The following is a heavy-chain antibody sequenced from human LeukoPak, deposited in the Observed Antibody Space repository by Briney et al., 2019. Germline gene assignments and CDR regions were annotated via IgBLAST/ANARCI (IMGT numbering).Heavy chain of an antibody. D-gene: IGHD3-10*01. CDR1: GYTFTSYY. Sequence: ASVKVSCKASGYTFTSYYTHWVRQSPGQGLEWMGIINPSGGSTSYAQKFQGRVTMTRDTSTSTVYMELSSLRSGDTAVYYCARDSNEVSGSSYYYYYYMDVWGKGTTVTVSS. CDR2: INPSGGST. J-gene: IGHJ6*03. CDR3: ARDSNEVSGSSYYYYYYMDV. V-gene: IGHV1-46*01.